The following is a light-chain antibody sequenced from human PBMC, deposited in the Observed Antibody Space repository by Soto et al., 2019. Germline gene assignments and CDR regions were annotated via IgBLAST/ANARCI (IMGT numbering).Light chain of an antibody. V-gene: IGKV3-15*01. CDR3: QQYVESPRT. CDR2: VAS. Sequence: EIVMTQSPGTVSVAPGDRATLSCRASQDVRRNLAWYQQKPGQAPRLLFSVASTSATGVPARFTASGSGTDFTLTISSLQSEDFALYYCQQYVESPRTFGQGTRVEI. CDR1: QDVRRN. J-gene: IGKJ1*01.